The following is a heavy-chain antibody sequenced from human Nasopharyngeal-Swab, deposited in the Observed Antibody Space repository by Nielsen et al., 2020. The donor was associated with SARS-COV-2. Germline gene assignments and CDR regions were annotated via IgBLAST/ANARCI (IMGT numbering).Heavy chain of an antibody. V-gene: IGHV3-21*01. CDR3: ARAEVGAYAFDI. D-gene: IGHD1-26*01. CDR2: ISSSSSYI. Sequence: GGSLRLSCAASGFTFSSYSMNWVRQAPGKGLEWVSSISSSSSYIYYADSVKGRFTISRDNTKNSLYLQMNSLRAEDTAVYYCARAEVGAYAFDIWGQGTMVTVSP. CDR1: GFTFSSYS. J-gene: IGHJ3*02.